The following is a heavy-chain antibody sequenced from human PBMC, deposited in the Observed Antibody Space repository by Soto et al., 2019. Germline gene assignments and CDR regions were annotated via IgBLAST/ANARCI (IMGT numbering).Heavy chain of an antibody. CDR2: IFYSGST. CDR3: ARRTVYGTSSFDS. J-gene: IGHJ4*02. D-gene: IGHD6-6*01. CDR1: GGSISSSDYY. Sequence: QLQLQESGPGLVKPSETLSLTCTVSGGSISSSDYYWGWIRQPPGRGLEWIGTIFYSGSTYYNPSLKSRVTISVDTSKNQFSLKLNSVTAADTAIYFCARRTVYGTSSFDSWGQGTLVTVSS. V-gene: IGHV4-39*01.